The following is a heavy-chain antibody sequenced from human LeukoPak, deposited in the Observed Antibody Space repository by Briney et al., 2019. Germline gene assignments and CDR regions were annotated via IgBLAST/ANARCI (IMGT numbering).Heavy chain of an antibody. CDR2: IYYSGST. CDR1: GGSISSSSYY. Sequence: SETLSLTCTVSGGSISSSSYYWGWIRQPPGKGLEWIGSIYYSGSTYYNPSLKSRVTISVDTSKNQFSLKLSSVTAADTAVYYCARGVITMIVVVITKEDAFDIWGQGTMVTVSS. V-gene: IGHV4-39*07. CDR3: ARGVITMIVVVITKEDAFDI. D-gene: IGHD3-22*01. J-gene: IGHJ3*02.